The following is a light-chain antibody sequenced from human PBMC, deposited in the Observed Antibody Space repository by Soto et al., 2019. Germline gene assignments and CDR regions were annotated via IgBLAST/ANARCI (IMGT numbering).Light chain of an antibody. V-gene: IGLV2-14*01. CDR2: EVS. CDR3: TSYAGTAYV. CDR1: SSDIGASNY. J-gene: IGLJ1*01. Sequence: QSALTQPASVSGSPGQSITVSCTGTSSDIGASNYVSWYQQHPGKAPKLIISEVSNRPSGVSNRFSGSKSGSTASLTISGLQAEDEADYYCTSYAGTAYVFGTGTKLTVL.